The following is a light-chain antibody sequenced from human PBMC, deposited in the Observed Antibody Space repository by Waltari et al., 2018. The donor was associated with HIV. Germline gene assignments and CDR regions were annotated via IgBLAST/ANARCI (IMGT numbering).Light chain of an antibody. V-gene: IGLV2-11*01. CDR3: SSYAGTYTLV. CDR2: DVT. CDR1: SSDIGGYNY. Sequence: QSALTQPHSVSGSPGQSLPISCTGPSSDIGGYNYVSWYQPPPGRAPKLFIYDVTNRPSGVPIRFSGSKAGNTASLTISGLQPEDEADYYCSSYAGTYTLVFGGRTKVTVL. J-gene: IGLJ2*01.